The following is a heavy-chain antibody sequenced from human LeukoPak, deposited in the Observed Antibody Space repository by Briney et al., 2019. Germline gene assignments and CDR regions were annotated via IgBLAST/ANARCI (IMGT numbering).Heavy chain of an antibody. CDR3: AKDLLRFDS. CDR1: GFTFSNYA. V-gene: IGHV3-23*01. CDR2: VSVSAGST. J-gene: IGHJ5*01. Sequence: GGSLRLSCAVSGFTFSNYAMTWVRQAPGKGLDWVSAVSVSAGSTYYADSVKGRFTISRDNSKNTLYLQMNSLTAKDTAIYYCAKDLLRFDSWGQGTLVTVSS.